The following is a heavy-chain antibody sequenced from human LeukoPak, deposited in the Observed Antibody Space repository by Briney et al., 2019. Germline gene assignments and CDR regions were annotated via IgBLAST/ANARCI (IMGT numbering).Heavy chain of an antibody. CDR3: ARNFPGVGCSGGSCYDY. D-gene: IGHD2-15*01. CDR1: GGSISSSSYY. J-gene: IGHJ4*02. Sequence: SETLSLTCTVSGGSISSSSYYWGWIRQPPGKGLEWIGSIYYSGSTYYNPSLKSRVTISVDTSKNQFSLKLSPVTAADTAVYYCARNFPGVGCSGGSCYDYWGQGTLVTVSS. CDR2: IYYSGST. V-gene: IGHV4-39*07.